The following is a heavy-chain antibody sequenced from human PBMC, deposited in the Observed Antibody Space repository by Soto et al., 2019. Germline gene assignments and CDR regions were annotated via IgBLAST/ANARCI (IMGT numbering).Heavy chain of an antibody. D-gene: IGHD3-22*01. CDR3: ARDTPPYYYDSSGQSYYYYYYGMDV. V-gene: IGHV1-46*01. J-gene: IGHJ6*02. CDR1: GYTFTSYY. Sequence: ASVKVSCKASGYTFTSYYMHWVRQAPGQGLEWMGIINPSGGSTSYAQKFQGRVTMTRDTSTSTVYMELSSLRSEDTAVYYCARDTPPYYYDSSGQSYYYYYYGMDVWGQGTTVTV. CDR2: INPSGGST.